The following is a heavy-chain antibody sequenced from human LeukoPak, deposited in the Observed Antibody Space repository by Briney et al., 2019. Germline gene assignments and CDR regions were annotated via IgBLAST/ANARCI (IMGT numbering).Heavy chain of an antibody. Sequence: PGGSLRLSCAASGFTFSNYGIHWVRQAPGKGLEWVAFIRYDGSDKYYAEFVKGRFTISRDSSKNTVYLQMNSLRDEDTAVYYCARSEVTPYGYFDYWGQGTLVTVSS. J-gene: IGHJ4*02. V-gene: IGHV3-30*02. CDR2: IRYDGSDK. CDR3: ARSEVTPYGYFDY. CDR1: GFTFSNYG. D-gene: IGHD3-10*01.